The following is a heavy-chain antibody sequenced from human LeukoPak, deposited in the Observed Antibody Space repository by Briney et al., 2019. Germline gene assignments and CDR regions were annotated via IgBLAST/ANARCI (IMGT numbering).Heavy chain of an antibody. D-gene: IGHD4-17*01. J-gene: IGHJ5*02. CDR3: ARESTVTFSDWFDP. Sequence: PGGSLRLSCAASGFTFSSFWMHWVRQVPGKGLVWVSRIKSDGTTTLYADSVNGRFTISRDNAKNSLYLQMNSLRAEDTAVYYCARESTVTFSDWFDPWGQGTLVTVSS. CDR2: IKSDGTTT. CDR1: GFTFSSFW. V-gene: IGHV3-74*01.